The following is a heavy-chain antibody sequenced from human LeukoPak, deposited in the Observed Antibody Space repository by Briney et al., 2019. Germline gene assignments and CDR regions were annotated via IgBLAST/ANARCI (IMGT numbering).Heavy chain of an antibody. J-gene: IGHJ4*02. CDR2: IKQDGSEK. Sequence: GGSLSLSCAASGFTFRSYWMSWVRQAPGKGLEGVANIKQDGSEKYYVDSVKGRFTISRDNAKNSLYLQMNSLRAEDTAVYYCARLTKYCSSTSCYPMNWGQGTLVTVSS. D-gene: IGHD2-2*01. V-gene: IGHV3-7*01. CDR1: GFTFRSYW. CDR3: ARLTKYCSSTSCYPMN.